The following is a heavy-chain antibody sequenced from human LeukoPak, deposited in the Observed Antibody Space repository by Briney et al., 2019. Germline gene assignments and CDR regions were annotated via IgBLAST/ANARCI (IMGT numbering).Heavy chain of an antibody. D-gene: IGHD3-22*01. CDR1: GFTFSSYA. J-gene: IGHJ6*03. V-gene: IGHV3-30*04. CDR3: AKGGDSSGYYYNHYYYYMDV. Sequence: GGSLRLSCAASGFTFSSYAMHWVRQAPGKGLEWVAVISYDGSNKYYADSVKGRFTISRDNSKNTLYLQMNSLRAEDTAVYYCAKGGDSSGYYYNHYYYYMDVWGKGTTVTISS. CDR2: ISYDGSNK.